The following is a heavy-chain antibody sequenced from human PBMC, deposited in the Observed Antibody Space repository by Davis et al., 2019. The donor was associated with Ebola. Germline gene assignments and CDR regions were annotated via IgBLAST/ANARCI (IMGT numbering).Heavy chain of an antibody. CDR3: ARLRKATVVRWFDP. CDR1: GGSISSSSYY. Sequence: SETLSLTCTVSGGSISSSSYYWGWIRQPPGKGLEWIGSIYYSGSTYYNPSLKSRVTISVDTSKNQFSLKLSSVTAADTAVYYCARLRKATVVRWFDPWGQGTLVTVSS. V-gene: IGHV4-39*01. J-gene: IGHJ5*02. D-gene: IGHD4-23*01. CDR2: IYYSGST.